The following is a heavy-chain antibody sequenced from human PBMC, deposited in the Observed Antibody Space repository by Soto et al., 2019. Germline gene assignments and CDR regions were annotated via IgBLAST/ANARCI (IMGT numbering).Heavy chain of an antibody. V-gene: IGHV3-74*01. D-gene: IGHD2-2*01. CDR3: ARATGSKHPFYY. CDR2: ISTDGSST. Sequence: EVQLVESGGGLVQPGGSLRLSCAATGFTFSTYWMHWVLQGPGKGLFCVSRISTDGSSTTYADSVKGRFTIYREDAKNTLELQMHSLRAEDTAVYDCARATGSKHPFYYWRQGSMVTVSS. J-gene: IGHJ4*02. CDR1: GFTFSTYW.